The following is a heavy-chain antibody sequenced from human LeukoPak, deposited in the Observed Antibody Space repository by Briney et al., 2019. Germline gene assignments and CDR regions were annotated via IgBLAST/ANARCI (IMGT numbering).Heavy chain of an antibody. D-gene: IGHD6-13*01. V-gene: IGHV3-23*01. Sequence: GGSLRLSCAASGFTFNTYAMNWVRQAPGKGLEWVSSISASADATDCADSVRGRFTISRDNSKNAVYLQMNSLSDEDADVYYCARARIAAAGTGAFDVWGQGTLVTVSS. J-gene: IGHJ3*01. CDR2: ISASADAT. CDR3: ARARIAAAGTGAFDV. CDR1: GFTFNTYA.